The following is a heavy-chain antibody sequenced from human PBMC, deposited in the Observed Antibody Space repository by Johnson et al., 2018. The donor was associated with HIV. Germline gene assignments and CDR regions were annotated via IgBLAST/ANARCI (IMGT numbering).Heavy chain of an antibody. CDR3: ASDYYYDSRARLGAFDI. V-gene: IGHV3-74*02. Sequence: VQLVESGGGLVKPGGSLRLSCAASGFIFSRSWMHWVRQVPGKGLVWVSRSNSDGSRTTYADSVKGRFTISSDKAKNTLHLQMNSLRAEDTAVYYCASDYYYDSRARLGAFDIWGQGTMVTVSS. D-gene: IGHD3-22*01. CDR2: SNSDGSRT. J-gene: IGHJ3*02. CDR1: GFIFSRSW.